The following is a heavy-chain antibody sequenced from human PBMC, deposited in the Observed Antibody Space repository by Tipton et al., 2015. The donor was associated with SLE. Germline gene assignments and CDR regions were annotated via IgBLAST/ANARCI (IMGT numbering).Heavy chain of an antibody. D-gene: IGHD4-23*01. CDR3: ARKTTVITPGAFDI. V-gene: IGHV4-4*02. CDR2: IYHSGST. CDR1: GGSISSSDW. J-gene: IGHJ3*02. Sequence: TLSLTCAVSGGSISSSDWWTWVRQPPGKGLECIGEIYHSGSTNYNPSLKSRVTISVNKSKNQFSRELSSLTAADTAVYYCARKTTVITPGAFDIWGQGTMVTVSS.